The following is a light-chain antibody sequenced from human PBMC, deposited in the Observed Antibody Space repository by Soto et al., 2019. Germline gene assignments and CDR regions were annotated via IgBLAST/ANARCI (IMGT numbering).Light chain of an antibody. CDR2: GAS. Sequence: EIVLTQSPGTLSLSPGERATLSCRASQSFSSNYLAWYQQKPGQGPRLLIFGASSRATGIPDRFSGSGSGTDFTLTISSLEPEDFATYYCQQCGSSPWTFGQGTKVDIK. J-gene: IGKJ1*01. V-gene: IGKV3-20*01. CDR1: QSFSSNY. CDR3: QQCGSSPWT.